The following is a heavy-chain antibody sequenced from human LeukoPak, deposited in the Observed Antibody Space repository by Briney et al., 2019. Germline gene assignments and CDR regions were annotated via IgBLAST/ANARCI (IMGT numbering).Heavy chain of an antibody. CDR1: GFTFTAHY. CDR3: ASSYCSGGSCYWFDP. Sequence: ASVKVSCTTSGFTFTAHYMHWVRQAPGQGLEWMGWINPNSGGTDYAQKFQGRVTMTRDTSISTAYMELSRLRSDDTAVYYCASSYCSGGSCYWFDPWGQGTLVTVSS. V-gene: IGHV1-2*02. D-gene: IGHD2-15*01. CDR2: INPNSGGT. J-gene: IGHJ5*02.